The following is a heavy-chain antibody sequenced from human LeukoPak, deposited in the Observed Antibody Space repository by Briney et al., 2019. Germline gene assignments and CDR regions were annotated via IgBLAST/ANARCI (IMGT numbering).Heavy chain of an antibody. CDR2: IWYDGSNK. CDR1: GFTFSSYG. Sequence: PGRSLRLSCAASGFTFSSYGMHWVRQAPGKGLEWVAVIWYDGSNKYYADSVKGRFTISRDNSKNTLYLQMNSLRAEDTAVYYCARDRVAAGNYFDYWGQGTLVTVSS. CDR3: ARDRVAAGNYFDY. V-gene: IGHV3-33*01. J-gene: IGHJ4*02. D-gene: IGHD2-15*01.